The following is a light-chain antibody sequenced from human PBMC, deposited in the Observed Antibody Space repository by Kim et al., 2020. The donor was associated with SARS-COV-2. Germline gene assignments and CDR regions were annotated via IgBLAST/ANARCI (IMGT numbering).Light chain of an antibody. J-gene: IGLJ3*02. Sequence: QSVLTQPPSVSAAPGQKVTISCSGSSSNIGNNYVSWYQQLPGTAPKLLIYDNNKRPSGIPDRFSGSKSGTSATLGITGLQTGDEADYYCGTWDGSLSPIWVFGGGTQLTVL. CDR3: GTWDGSLSPIWV. V-gene: IGLV1-51*01. CDR2: DNN. CDR1: SSNIGNNY.